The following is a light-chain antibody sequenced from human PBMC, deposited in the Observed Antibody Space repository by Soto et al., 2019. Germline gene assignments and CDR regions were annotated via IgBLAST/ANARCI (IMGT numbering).Light chain of an antibody. CDR2: EVS. J-gene: IGLJ1*01. CDR3: SSYTSGSTPYV. Sequence: QSALTQPASVSGSPGQSITISCTGTSSDVGGYNYVSWYQQHPGKVPKLMIYEVSNRPSGVSNRFSGSKSGNTASLTISGLQAEDEADYYCSSYTSGSTPYVFGTGTKLTVL. V-gene: IGLV2-14*01. CDR1: SSDVGGYNY.